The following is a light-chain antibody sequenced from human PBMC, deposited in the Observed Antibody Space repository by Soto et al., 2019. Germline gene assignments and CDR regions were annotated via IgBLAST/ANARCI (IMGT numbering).Light chain of an antibody. CDR2: DVS. Sequence: QSALTQPRSVSGSPGQSVTISCTGTSSDVGVYNYVSWYQQYPGKAPKIMIYDVSKRPSGVPDRFSGSKSDNTASLTISGLQAADEADYYCASYLTTSPLEVFGTGIKVTVL. V-gene: IGLV2-11*01. J-gene: IGLJ1*01. CDR1: SSDVGVYNY. CDR3: ASYLTTSPLEV.